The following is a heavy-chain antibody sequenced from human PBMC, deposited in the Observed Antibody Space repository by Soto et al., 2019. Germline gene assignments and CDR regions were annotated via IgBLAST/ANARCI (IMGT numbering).Heavy chain of an antibody. CDR2: IIPIFGTA. Sequence: SVKVTCTASGGTFSIYAISWVRQAPGQGLEWMGGIIPIFGTANYAQKFRGRVTITADESTSTAYMELSSLRSEGTAVYYCARRGSFYGGNFDYWGQGTLVTVSS. J-gene: IGHJ4*02. CDR3: ARRGSFYGGNFDY. CDR1: GGTFSIYA. D-gene: IGHD4-17*01. V-gene: IGHV1-69*13.